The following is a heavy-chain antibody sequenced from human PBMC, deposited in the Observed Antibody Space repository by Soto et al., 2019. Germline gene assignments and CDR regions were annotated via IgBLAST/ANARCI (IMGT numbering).Heavy chain of an antibody. Sequence: GGSLRLSCAASGFTFSSYSMNWVRQAPGKGLEWVSYISSSSSTIYYADSVKGRFTISRDNAKNSLYLQMNSLRAEDTAVYYCARDHTIVGVVHAFDIWGQGTMVTVSS. CDR3: ARDHTIVGVVHAFDI. CDR1: GFTFSSYS. D-gene: IGHD3-3*01. J-gene: IGHJ3*02. CDR2: ISSSSSTI. V-gene: IGHV3-48*01.